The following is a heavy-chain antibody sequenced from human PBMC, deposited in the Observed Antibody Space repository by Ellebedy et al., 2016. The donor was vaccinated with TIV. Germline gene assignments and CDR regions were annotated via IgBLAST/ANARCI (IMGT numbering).Heavy chain of an antibody. D-gene: IGHD5-24*01. CDR1: GYSFTNYW. J-gene: IGHJ5*02. Sequence: GESLKISCQGSGYSFTNYWIGWVRQMPGKGLEWMGIIHPADSHTKYSPSFQGQVTISADKSISTAYLQLSNLKASDTAIYYCSIAVDGTTWFDPWGQGTLVTVSS. CDR3: SIAVDGTTWFDP. CDR2: IHPADSHT. V-gene: IGHV5-51*01.